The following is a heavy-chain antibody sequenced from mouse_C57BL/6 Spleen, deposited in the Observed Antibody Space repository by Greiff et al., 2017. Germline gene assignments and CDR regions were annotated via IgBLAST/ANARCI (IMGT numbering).Heavy chain of an antibody. J-gene: IGHJ2*01. CDR2: INYDGSST. D-gene: IGHD3-1*01. CDR3: ARESGNYFDY. Sequence: EVQRVESEGGLVQPGSSMKLSCTASGFTFSDYYMAWVRQVPEKGLEWVANINYDGSSTYYLDSLKSRFIISRDNAKNILYLQMSSLKSEDTATYYCARESGNYFDYWGQGTTLTVSS. V-gene: IGHV5-16*01. CDR1: GFTFSDYY.